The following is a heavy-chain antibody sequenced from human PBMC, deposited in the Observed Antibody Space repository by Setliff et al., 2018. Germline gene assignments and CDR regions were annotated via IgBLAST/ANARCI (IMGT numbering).Heavy chain of an antibody. J-gene: IGHJ6*03. CDR1: GDSISSDY. D-gene: IGHD2-21*01. CDR3: AKSGGDHCCPLYHHYYMDV. V-gene: IGHV3-21*01. CDR2: ISSSSSYI. Sequence: ETLSLTCTASGDSISSDYWNWIRQPPGKGLEWVSSISSSSSYIYYADSVKGRFTISRDNAKNSLYLQMNRLSPEDTAVYYCAKSGGDHCCPLYHHYYMDVWGTGTTVTVSS.